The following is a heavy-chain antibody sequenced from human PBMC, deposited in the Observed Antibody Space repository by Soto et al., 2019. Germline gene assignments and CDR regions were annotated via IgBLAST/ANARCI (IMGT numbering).Heavy chain of an antibody. CDR3: ARAPLLFPSNWFDP. J-gene: IGHJ5*02. D-gene: IGHD2-15*01. Sequence: SETLSLTFAVYGGSFSGYYWNWLRQPPGKGLEWIGEINHSGSTNYNPSLKSRVTISVDTSKNQFSLKLSSVTAADTAVYYCARAPLLFPSNWFDPWGQGTLVTVSS. CDR2: INHSGST. V-gene: IGHV4-34*01. CDR1: GGSFSGYY.